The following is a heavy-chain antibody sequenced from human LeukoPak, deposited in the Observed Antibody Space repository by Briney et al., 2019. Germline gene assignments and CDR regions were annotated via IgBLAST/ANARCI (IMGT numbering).Heavy chain of an antibody. Sequence: PSQTLSLTCTVSGGSISSGDYYWSWIRQPPGKGLERIGYIYYSGSTYYNPSLKSRVTISVDTSKNQFSLKLSSVTAADTAVYYCARDSGPYGYYSFDYWGQGTLVTVSS. V-gene: IGHV4-30-4*01. CDR2: IYYSGST. D-gene: IGHD5-18*01. J-gene: IGHJ4*02. CDR3: ARDSGPYGYYSFDY. CDR1: GGSISSGDYY.